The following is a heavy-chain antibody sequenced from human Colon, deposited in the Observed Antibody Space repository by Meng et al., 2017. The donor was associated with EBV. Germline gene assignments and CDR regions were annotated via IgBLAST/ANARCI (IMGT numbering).Heavy chain of an antibody. D-gene: IGHD4-17*01. CDR2: INHSGST. Sequence: QVQTQQWGPGLLKPSETLSLTCAVSCGSFSGYYWSWIRQAPGKGLEWIGEINHSGSTKFNPSLESRVSISVDTSENQVSLKLTSVTAADTAVYYCARRTTVNLRSFDSWGQGTLVTVSS. CDR1: CGSFSGYY. J-gene: IGHJ4*02. V-gene: IGHV4-34*01. CDR3: ARRTTVNLRSFDS.